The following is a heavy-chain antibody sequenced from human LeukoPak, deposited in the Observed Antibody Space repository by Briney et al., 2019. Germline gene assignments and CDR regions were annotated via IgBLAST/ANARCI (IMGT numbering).Heavy chain of an antibody. D-gene: IGHD6-13*01. CDR3: ARVEAAAGDPDDY. Sequence: PRGSLRLSCAAAGFTSSSYAIHWVRHAPGEGLGWVAVILYDGSNKYYADSVKGRFTISRDNSKTTLYMQMNSLRAEATAVYYCARVEAAAGDPDDYWGQGTLVTVSS. J-gene: IGHJ4*02. CDR1: GFTSSSYA. CDR2: ILYDGSNK. V-gene: IGHV3-30*04.